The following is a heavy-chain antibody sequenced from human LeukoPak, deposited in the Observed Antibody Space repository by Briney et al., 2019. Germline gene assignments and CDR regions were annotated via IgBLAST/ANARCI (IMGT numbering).Heavy chain of an antibody. D-gene: IGHD5-12*01. CDR1: GDSISSGSHY. CDR2: IYSSGST. CDR3: ARVYSGYDFPLFDY. J-gene: IGHJ4*02. Sequence: SETLSLTCTVSGDSISSGSHYWGWIRQPPGKGLEWIGSIYSSGSTYYNPSLKRRVTISVDTSKNQFSLKLSSVTVADTAVYYCARVYSGYDFPLFDYWGQGTLVTVSS. V-gene: IGHV4-39*01.